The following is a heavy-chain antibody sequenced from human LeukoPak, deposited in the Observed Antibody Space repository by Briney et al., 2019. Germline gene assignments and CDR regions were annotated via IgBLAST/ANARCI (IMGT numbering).Heavy chain of an antibody. Sequence: ASVKDSCKASGYTFTSYYMHWVRQAPGQGFEWMGIINPSGGSTSYAQKFQGRVTMTRDTSTSTVYMELSSLRSEDTAVYYCARENIVGFVTKDYWGQGTLVTVSS. CDR1: GYTFTSYY. CDR2: INPSGGST. J-gene: IGHJ4*02. V-gene: IGHV1-46*01. CDR3: ARENIVGFVTKDY. D-gene: IGHD3-22*01.